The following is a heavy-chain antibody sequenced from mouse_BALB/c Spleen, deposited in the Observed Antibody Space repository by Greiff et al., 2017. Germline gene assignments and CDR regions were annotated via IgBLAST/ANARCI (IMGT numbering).Heavy chain of an antibody. V-gene: IGHV5-15*02. CDR1: GFTFSDYG. CDR2: ISNLAYSI. CDR3: AREGNYYGYVYYFDY. Sequence: EGMLVESGGGLVQPGGSRKLSCAASGFTFSDYGMAWVRQAPGKGPEWVAFISNLAYSIYYADTVTGRFTISRENAKNTLYLEMSSLRSEDTAMYYCAREGNYYGYVYYFDYWGQGTTLTVSS. D-gene: IGHD1-2*01. J-gene: IGHJ2*01.